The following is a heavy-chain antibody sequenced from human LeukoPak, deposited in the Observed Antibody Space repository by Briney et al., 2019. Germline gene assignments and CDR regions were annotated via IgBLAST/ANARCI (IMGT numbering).Heavy chain of an antibody. J-gene: IGHJ4*02. Sequence: PSETLSLTCTVSGGSLSSRRYYWAWIRQPPGKGLEWIGNIYYSGSTYYNPSLKSRVTISVDTSKNRSSLNLNSVTAADTAVYYCARRIVGSSWIDYWGQGTLVTVSS. V-gene: IGHV4-39*01. CDR2: IYYSGST. CDR3: ARRIVGSSWIDY. CDR1: GGSLSSRRYY. D-gene: IGHD1-26*01.